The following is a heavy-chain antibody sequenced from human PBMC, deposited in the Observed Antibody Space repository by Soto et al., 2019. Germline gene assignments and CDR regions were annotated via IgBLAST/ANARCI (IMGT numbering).Heavy chain of an antibody. D-gene: IGHD3-3*01. CDR2: ISAYNGNT. V-gene: IGHV1-18*01. J-gene: IGHJ4*02. CDR1: GYTFTSYG. Sequence: ASVKVSCKASGYTFTSYGISWVRQAPGQGLEWMGWISAYNGNTNYAQKLQGRVTMTTDTSTSTAYMELRSLRSDDTAVYYCARVTIFGVVIIPHVFDYWGQGTLVTVSS. CDR3: ARVTIFGVVIIPHVFDY.